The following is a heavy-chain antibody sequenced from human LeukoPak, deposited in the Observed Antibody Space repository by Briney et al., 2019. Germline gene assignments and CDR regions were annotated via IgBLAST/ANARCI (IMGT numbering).Heavy chain of an antibody. D-gene: IGHD3-10*01. CDR3: ARQPKSCAPGIFITGKACWFDS. Sequence: SETLSLTCTVSRGSIRSFSDYWGWIRQPPGKGLEWIGSLYYSGSTNYNPSLKSRVTISVDTSKNQFSLKLSSVTAADTAVYYCARQPKSCAPGIFITGKACWFDSWGQGTLVTVSP. CDR2: LYYSGST. J-gene: IGHJ5*01. V-gene: IGHV4-39*01. CDR1: RGSIRSFSDY.